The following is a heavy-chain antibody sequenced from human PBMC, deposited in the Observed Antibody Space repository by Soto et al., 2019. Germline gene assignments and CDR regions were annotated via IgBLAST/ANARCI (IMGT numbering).Heavy chain of an antibody. CDR2: ISFDGDE. V-gene: IGHV3-30*03. Sequence: GGSLRLCCTASGFSFSNSGIQWVRQTPGKGLEWVALISFDGDEYYVDSVKGRFTISRDNPTNTVYLQMNRLRPEDTGVYYFARDYARGWCQFWGQGTLVTVSS. CDR1: GFSFSNSG. J-gene: IGHJ4*02. CDR3: ARDYARGWCQF. D-gene: IGHD2-8*02.